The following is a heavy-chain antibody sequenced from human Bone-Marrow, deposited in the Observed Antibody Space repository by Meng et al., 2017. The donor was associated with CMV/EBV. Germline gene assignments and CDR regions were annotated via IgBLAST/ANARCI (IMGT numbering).Heavy chain of an antibody. Sequence: QITLKESGPTLVKPXXXXTPXXTFSGFSLSTSGVGVGWIRQPPGKALEWLALIYWDDDKRYSPSLKSRLTITKDTSKNQVVLTMTNMDPVDTATYYCAHRTVGANYRWFDPWGQGTLVTVSS. CDR2: IYWDDDK. CDR3: AHRTVGANYRWFDP. CDR1: GFSLSTSGVG. D-gene: IGHD1-26*01. J-gene: IGHJ5*02. V-gene: IGHV2-5*02.